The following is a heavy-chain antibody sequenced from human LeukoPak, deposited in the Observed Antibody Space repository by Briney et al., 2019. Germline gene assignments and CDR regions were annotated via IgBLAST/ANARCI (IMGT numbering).Heavy chain of an antibody. J-gene: IGHJ6*02. V-gene: IGHV3-13*01. D-gene: IGHD3-16*01. CDR1: GFTFSSYD. Sequence: GGSLRLSCAASGFTFSSYDMHWVRQATGKGLEWVSAIGTAGDTYYPGSVKGRFTISRENAKNSLYLQMNSLRAGDTAVYYCAREFRGPRVSSYGMDVWGQGTTVTVSS. CDR3: AREFRGPRVSSYGMDV. CDR2: IGTAGDT.